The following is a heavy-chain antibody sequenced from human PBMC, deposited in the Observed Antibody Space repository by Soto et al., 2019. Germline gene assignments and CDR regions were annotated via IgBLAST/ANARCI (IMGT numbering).Heavy chain of an antibody. CDR2: IIPILGIA. Sequence: ASVKVSCKASGGTFSSYTISWVRQAPGQGLEWMGRIIPILGIANYAQKFQGRVTITADKSTSTAYMELSSLRSEDTAVYYCARDRYCSGGSCYPEEPDAFDIWGQGTMVTVSS. J-gene: IGHJ3*02. CDR1: GGTFSSYT. D-gene: IGHD2-15*01. V-gene: IGHV1-69*04. CDR3: ARDRYCSGGSCYPEEPDAFDI.